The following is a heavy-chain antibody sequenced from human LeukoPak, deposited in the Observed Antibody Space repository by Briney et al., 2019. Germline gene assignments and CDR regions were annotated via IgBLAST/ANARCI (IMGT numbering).Heavy chain of an antibody. CDR1: GYTFTSYY. J-gene: IGHJ6*02. V-gene: IGHV1-69*13. Sequence: GASVKVSCKASGYTFTSYYMHWVRQAPGQGLEWMGGIIPIFGTANYAQKFQGRVTITADESTSTAYMELSSLRSEDTAVYYCAVPDIVVVVAADYYYGMDVWGQGTTVTVSS. CDR2: IIPIFGTA. D-gene: IGHD2-15*01. CDR3: AVPDIVVVVAADYYYGMDV.